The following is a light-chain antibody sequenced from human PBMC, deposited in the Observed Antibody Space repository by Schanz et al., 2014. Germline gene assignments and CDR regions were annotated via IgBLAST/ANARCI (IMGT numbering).Light chain of an antibody. V-gene: IGLV2-14*01. CDR1: SSDVGGYNY. CDR2: DVS. J-gene: IGLJ2*01. Sequence: QSALIQPPSVSGSPGQSITISCTGTSSDVGGYNYVSWYQQHPGKAPKLMIYDVSNRPSGVSNRFSGSKSGNTASLTISGLQAEDEADYYCGSYTSSSSVVFGGRTKLTVL. CDR3: GSYTSSSSVV.